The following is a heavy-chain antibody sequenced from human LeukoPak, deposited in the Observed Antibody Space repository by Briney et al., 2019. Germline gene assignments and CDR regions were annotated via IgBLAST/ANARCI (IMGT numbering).Heavy chain of an antibody. Sequence: GGSLRLSCVASGFTFSHYGMHWVRQAPGKGLEWVTTISFDGSKKNYADSVRGRFTISRDNSKNTLYLQMNSLRAEDTAVYYCAKDLQGEQVPGVFDYWGQGTLVTVSS. V-gene: IGHV3-30*18. D-gene: IGHD1-26*01. J-gene: IGHJ4*02. CDR3: AKDLQGEQVPGVFDY. CDR1: GFTFSHYG. CDR2: ISFDGSKK.